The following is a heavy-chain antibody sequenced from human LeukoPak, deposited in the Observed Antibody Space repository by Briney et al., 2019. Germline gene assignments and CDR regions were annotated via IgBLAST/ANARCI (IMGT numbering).Heavy chain of an antibody. V-gene: IGHV4-31*03. D-gene: IGHD1-7*01. J-gene: IGHJ5*02. CDR3: ARAHNWNYYP. CDR2: IYYSGST. CDR1: GGSISSGGYY. Sequence: SETLSLTCTVSGGSISSGGYYWSWIRQHPGKGLEWIGYIYYSGSTYYNPSLKSRVTISVDTSKNQFSLKLSSVTAADTAVYYCARAHNWNYYPWGQGILVTVSS.